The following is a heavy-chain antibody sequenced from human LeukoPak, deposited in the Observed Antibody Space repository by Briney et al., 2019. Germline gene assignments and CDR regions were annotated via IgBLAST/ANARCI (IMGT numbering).Heavy chain of an antibody. V-gene: IGHV4-39*07. Sequence: SETLSLTCTVSGDSFSSVTDYWAWIRQPPGKGLEWIASGDYSGGTYYNPSLESRVAISADMSKNQFSLKLTSVTGANTAVYYCARDLVGTSHFDYWGQGTLVTVSS. D-gene: IGHD1-26*01. CDR2: GDYSGGT. J-gene: IGHJ4*02. CDR3: ARDLVGTSHFDY. CDR1: GDSFSSVTDY.